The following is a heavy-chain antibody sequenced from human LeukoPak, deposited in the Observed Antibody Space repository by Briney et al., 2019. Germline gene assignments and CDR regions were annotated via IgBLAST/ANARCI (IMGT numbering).Heavy chain of an antibody. CDR1: GYTFTSYG. D-gene: IGHD3-10*01. V-gene: IGHV1-18*04. CDR3: ARDRRSGGLKGSNWFDP. CDR2: ISAYNGNT. J-gene: IGHJ5*02. Sequence: GASVKVSCKASGYTFTSYGISWVRQAPGQGLEWMGWISAYNGNTNYAQKLQGRVTMTTDTSTSTAYVELRSLRSDDTAVYYCARDRRSGGLKGSNWFDPWGQGTLVTVSS.